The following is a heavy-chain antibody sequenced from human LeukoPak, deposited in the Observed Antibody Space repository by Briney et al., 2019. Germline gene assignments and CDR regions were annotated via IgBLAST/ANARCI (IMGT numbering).Heavy chain of an antibody. J-gene: IGHJ4*02. CDR2: INHSGST. V-gene: IGHV4-34*01. CDR1: GGSFSGYY. CDR3: ARGLGAAAARSSDY. Sequence: SETLSLTCAVYGGSFSGYYWSWIRQPPGKGLEWIGEINHSGSTNYNPSPKSRVTISVDTPKNQFSLKLSSVTAADTAVYYCARGLGAAAARSSDYWGQGTLVTVSS. D-gene: IGHD6-13*01.